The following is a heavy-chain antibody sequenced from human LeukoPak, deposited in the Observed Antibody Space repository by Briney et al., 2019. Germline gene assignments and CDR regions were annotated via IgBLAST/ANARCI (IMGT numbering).Heavy chain of an antibody. CDR2: IKKKTDGGTT. D-gene: IGHD2/OR15-2a*01. CDR1: GFTFSSYT. V-gene: IGHV3-15*01. Sequence: GGSLRLSCTASGFTFSSYTMTWVRQAPGKGLEWVGRIKKKTDGGTTDYAAPVKGRFIISRDDSKNTAYLQMNSLKTEDTAVYYCTRTTQEGMDVWGQGTTATVSS. J-gene: IGHJ6*02. CDR3: TRTTQEGMDV.